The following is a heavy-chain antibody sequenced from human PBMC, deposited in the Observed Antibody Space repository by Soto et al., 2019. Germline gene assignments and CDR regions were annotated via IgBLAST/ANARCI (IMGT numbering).Heavy chain of an antibody. J-gene: IGHJ4*02. Sequence: EVQLLESGVGLVQPGGSLRLSSAASGFTFSSYAMSWVREAPGKGLEWVSGISGSGHNTYYEDSVKGRFTISRDNAKNTLYLQMNSLRAEDTAVYYCAKVAYNDYLWGSYRPNFEFWGQGTLVTVSS. CDR3: AKVAYNDYLWGSYRPNFEF. CDR2: ISGSGHNT. V-gene: IGHV3-23*01. D-gene: IGHD3-16*02. CDR1: GFTFSSYA.